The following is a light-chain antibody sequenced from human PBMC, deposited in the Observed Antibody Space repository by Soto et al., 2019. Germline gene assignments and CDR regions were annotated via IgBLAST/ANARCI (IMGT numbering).Light chain of an antibody. CDR1: SSDVGGYSY. Sequence: QSVLTQPASVSGSPGQSIAISCTGTSSDVGGYSYVSWYQQQPGKAPKLVIPDVSNRPSGVSDRFSGSKSGNTASLTISGLQTEDEADYYCASYTNSSTYVFGTGTKVT. J-gene: IGLJ1*01. CDR2: DVS. V-gene: IGLV2-14*01. CDR3: ASYTNSSTYV.